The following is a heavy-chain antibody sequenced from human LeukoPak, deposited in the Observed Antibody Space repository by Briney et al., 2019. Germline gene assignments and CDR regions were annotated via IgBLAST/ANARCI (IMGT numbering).Heavy chain of an antibody. CDR3: ARGFYGSGSYSFYYYYYYMDV. CDR1: SGSIFSSNW. Sequence: ASGTLSLTCAVSSGSIFSSNWWSWVRQPPGKGLEWIGQIFHSGSTSYSPSLKSRVTISVDTSKNQFSLKLSSVTAADTAVYYCARGFYGSGSYSFYYYYYYMDVWGKGTTVTVSS. V-gene: IGHV4-4*02. J-gene: IGHJ6*03. CDR2: IFHSGST. D-gene: IGHD3-10*01.